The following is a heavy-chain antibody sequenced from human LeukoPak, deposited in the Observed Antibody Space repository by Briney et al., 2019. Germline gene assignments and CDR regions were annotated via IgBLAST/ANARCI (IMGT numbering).Heavy chain of an antibody. Sequence: SVKVSYKASGGTFSSYAISWVRQAPGQGLEWMGGIIPIFGTANYAQKFQGRVTITADKSTSTAYMELSSLRSEDTAVYYCARQSIAAAGDIDYWGQRTLVTVSS. D-gene: IGHD6-13*01. CDR3: ARQSIAAAGDIDY. CDR1: GGTFSSYA. V-gene: IGHV1-69*06. J-gene: IGHJ4*02. CDR2: IIPIFGTA.